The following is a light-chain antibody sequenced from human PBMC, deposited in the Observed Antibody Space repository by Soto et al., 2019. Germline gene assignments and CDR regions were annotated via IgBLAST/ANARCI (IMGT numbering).Light chain of an antibody. CDR3: SSYTIRISV. V-gene: IGLV2-14*01. Sequence: QSVLTQPDSVSGSPGQSITISCTGTSSDVGGYNYVSWYQQHPGKAPKLMIYDVSNRPSGVSNRFSGSKSGNTASLTISGLQAEVDAVYSCSSYTIRISVFVPVTNVT. CDR2: DVS. CDR1: SSDVGGYNY. J-gene: IGLJ1*01.